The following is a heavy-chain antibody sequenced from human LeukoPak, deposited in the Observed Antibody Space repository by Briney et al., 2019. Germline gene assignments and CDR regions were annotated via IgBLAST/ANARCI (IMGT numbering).Heavy chain of an antibody. D-gene: IGHD2-8*01. CDR3: SRENGAFPPFGY. J-gene: IGHJ4*02. CDR1: GGSISNTNW. Sequence: PSETLSLTCGVSGGSISNTNWWSWVRQPPGQGLEWVGELSLTGLTHYTPSLERRVTVSLDKSKNQLSRDLTSVPAAATAVYYGSRENGAFPPFGYWGQGTLVT. V-gene: IGHV4-4*02. CDR2: LSLTGLT.